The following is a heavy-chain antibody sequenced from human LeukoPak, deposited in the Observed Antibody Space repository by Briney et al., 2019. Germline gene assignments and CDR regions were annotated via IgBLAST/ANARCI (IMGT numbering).Heavy chain of an antibody. V-gene: IGHV4-4*07. Sequence: SETLSLTCTVSGGPISSYYWSWIRQPAGKGLEWIGRIYTSGSTNYHPSLKSRVTMSVDTSKNQFSLKLGSVTAADTAVYYCARDTTGIAAALDAFDIWGQGTMVTVSS. J-gene: IGHJ3*02. CDR2: IYTSGST. CDR3: ARDTTGIAAALDAFDI. CDR1: GGPISSYY. D-gene: IGHD6-13*01.